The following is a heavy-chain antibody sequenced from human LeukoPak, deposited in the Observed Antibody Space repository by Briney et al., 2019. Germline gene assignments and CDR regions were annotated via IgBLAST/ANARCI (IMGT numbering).Heavy chain of an antibody. V-gene: IGHV4-59*01. CDR2: IYYSGST. Sequence: SETLSLTCTVSGGSISSYYWSWIRQPPRKGLEWIGYIYYSGSTNYNPSLKSRVTISVDTSKNQFSLKLSSVTAADTAVYYCARANVVVTAQPHWYFDLWGRGTLVTVSS. CDR1: GGSISSYY. J-gene: IGHJ2*01. D-gene: IGHD2-21*02. CDR3: ARANVVVTAQPHWYFDL.